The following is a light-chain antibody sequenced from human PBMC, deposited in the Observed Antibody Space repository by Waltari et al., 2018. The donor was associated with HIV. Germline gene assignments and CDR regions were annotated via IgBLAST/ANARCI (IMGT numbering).Light chain of an antibody. CDR3: CSYSGTGVV. V-gene: IGLV2-23*02. CDR1: SSDVGAYHL. J-gene: IGLJ2*01. CDR2: EVI. Sequence: QSALTQPASVPGSPGQSTTISCTGTSSDVGAYHLVSWYQKYPGKAPKLMIFEVIKRPSGVSDRFSGSRSGNTASLTISGLQTEDEGDYYCCSYSGTGVVFGGGTKVTVL.